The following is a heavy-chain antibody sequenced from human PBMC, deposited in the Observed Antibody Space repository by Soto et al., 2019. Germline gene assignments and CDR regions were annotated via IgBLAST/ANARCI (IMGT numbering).Heavy chain of an antibody. V-gene: IGHV5-51*01. CDR2: IYPGDSET. D-gene: IGHD2-2*01. CDR3: ARRRSSTAFDI. J-gene: IGHJ3*02. Sequence: PGESLKISCKASGYRFTTYWIGWVRQMPGKGLEWMGIIYPGDSETRYSPSFQGQVTISADKSTSTAYLQWSNLKASDIAKYYCARRRSSTAFDIWGQGTMVTVSS. CDR1: GYRFTTYW.